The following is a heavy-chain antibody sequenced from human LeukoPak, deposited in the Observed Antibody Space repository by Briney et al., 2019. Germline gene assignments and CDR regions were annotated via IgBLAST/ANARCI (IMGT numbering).Heavy chain of an antibody. Sequence: GGSLRLSCAASGFPLSDYWMDWVRQAPGKGMEWVANINQHGTERYYVDSVKGRFTISRDNAKNSLYLQMNSLRAEDTAVYYCSRSLDYWGQGALVTVSS. CDR3: SRSLDY. V-gene: IGHV3-7*01. CDR2: INQHGTER. CDR1: GFPLSDYW. J-gene: IGHJ4*02.